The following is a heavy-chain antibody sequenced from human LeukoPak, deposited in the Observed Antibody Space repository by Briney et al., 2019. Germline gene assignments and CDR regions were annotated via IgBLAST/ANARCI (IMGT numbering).Heavy chain of an antibody. J-gene: IGHJ2*01. CDR3: ARLIDYYDSSGYDWYFDL. CDR1: GGSISSYY. Sequence: SETLSLTCTVSGGSISSYYWSWIRQPPGKGLEWIGYIYYSGSTNYNPSLKSRVTISVDTSKNQFSLKLSSVTAADTAVYYCARLIDYYDSSGYDWYFDLWGRGTLVTVSS. D-gene: IGHD3-22*01. CDR2: IYYSGST. V-gene: IGHV4-59*08.